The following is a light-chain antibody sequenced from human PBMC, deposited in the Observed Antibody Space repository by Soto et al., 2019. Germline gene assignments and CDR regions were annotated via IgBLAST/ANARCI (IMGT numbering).Light chain of an antibody. CDR1: QSVGSN. V-gene: IGKV3-15*01. CDR2: DAP. J-gene: IGKJ4*01. Sequence: EIVMTQSPATLSVSPGKRATLSCRASQSVGSNLAWYQQQPGQAPRLLINDAPTRTTGIPGRFSASESGTEFTLTISSLQSEDVAVYYCQQYHKWPLTFGGGTKVEI. CDR3: QQYHKWPLT.